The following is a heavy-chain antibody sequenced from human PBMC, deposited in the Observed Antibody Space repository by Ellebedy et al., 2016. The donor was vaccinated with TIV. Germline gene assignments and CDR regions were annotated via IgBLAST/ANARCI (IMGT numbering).Heavy chain of an antibody. D-gene: IGHD1-1*01. CDR1: GGSISSYY. CDR2: VYKNGNT. CDR3: SRGRPDDDWDDPTTIDY. Sequence: SETLSLTCTVSGGSISSYYWSWIRQSPGKGLEWMGYVYKNGNTKYSASLRGRITMSLDTSKNQVSRRLASVTAADTAIYFCSRGRPDDDWDDPTTIDYWGQGTLVTVSP. V-gene: IGHV4-59*01. J-gene: IGHJ4*02.